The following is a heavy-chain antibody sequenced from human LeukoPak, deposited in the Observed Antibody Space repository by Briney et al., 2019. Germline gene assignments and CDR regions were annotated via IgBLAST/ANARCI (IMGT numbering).Heavy chain of an antibody. J-gene: IGHJ4*02. CDR2: INAGNGNT. CDR3: ARLSLRVRGVIDY. V-gene: IGHV1-3*01. Sequence: ASVKVSCKASGYTFTSYAIHWVRQAPGQRLEWMGWINAGNGNTKYSQKFQGRVTITRDTSASTAYMELSSLRSEDTAVYYCARLSLRVRGVIDYWGQGTLVTVSS. CDR1: GYTFTSYA. D-gene: IGHD3-10*02.